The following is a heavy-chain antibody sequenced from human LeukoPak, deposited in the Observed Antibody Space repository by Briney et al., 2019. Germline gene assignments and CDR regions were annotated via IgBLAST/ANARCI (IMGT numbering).Heavy chain of an antibody. D-gene: IGHD6-13*01. CDR1: GYTFTGYY. Sequence: ASVKVSCKASGYTFTGYYMHWVRQAPGQGLEWMGWINPNSGGTNYAQKFQGRVTMTRDTSISTAYMELSRLRSDDTAVYYCASDLGGAAAGTDTNQCYYYGMDVWGQGTTVTVSS. J-gene: IGHJ6*02. CDR3: ASDLGGAAAGTDTNQCYYYGMDV. V-gene: IGHV1-2*02. CDR2: INPNSGGT.